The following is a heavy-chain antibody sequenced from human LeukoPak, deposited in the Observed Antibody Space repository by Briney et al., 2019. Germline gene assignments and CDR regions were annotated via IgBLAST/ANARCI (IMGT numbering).Heavy chain of an antibody. V-gene: IGHV4-59*12. D-gene: IGHD3-9*01. CDR2: IYYSGST. CDR1: GGSISSYY. CDR3: ARTHYDILTGYSRTFDY. Sequence: SETLSLTCTVSGGSISSYYWSWIRQPPGKGLEWIGYIYYSGSTNYNPSLKSRVTISVDTSKNQFSLKLSSVTAADTAVYYCARTHYDILTGYSRTFDYWGQGTLVTVSS. J-gene: IGHJ4*02.